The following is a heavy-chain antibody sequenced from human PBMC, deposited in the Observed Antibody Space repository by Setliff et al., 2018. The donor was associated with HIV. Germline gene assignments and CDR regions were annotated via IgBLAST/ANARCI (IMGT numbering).Heavy chain of an antibody. J-gene: IGHJ6*02. V-gene: IGHV4-59*11. Sequence: SETLSLTCTVSGDSISSHYWGWIRQAPGKGLEWIGTMYFSGNARNSPSLKSRVTISLDTSKNQLSLNLTSVTAADTAVYCCARVEAKIRGATYGMDVWGQGTTVTVSS. CDR1: GDSISSHY. CDR2: MYFSGNA. D-gene: IGHD3-10*01. CDR3: ARVEAKIRGATYGMDV.